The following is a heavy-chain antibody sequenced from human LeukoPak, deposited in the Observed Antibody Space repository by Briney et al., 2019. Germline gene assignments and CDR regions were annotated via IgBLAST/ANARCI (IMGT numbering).Heavy chain of an antibody. CDR2: ISYDGSNK. D-gene: IGHD5-24*01. Sequence: PGGSLRLSCAASGLTFSNYGMHWVRQAPGKGLEWVAVISYDGSNKYYADSVKGRFTISRDNSKNTLYLQMNSLRAEDMAVYYCARVSDGYNLGFDYWGQGTLVTVSS. CDR3: ARVSDGYNLGFDY. CDR1: GLTFSNYG. J-gene: IGHJ4*02. V-gene: IGHV3-30*03.